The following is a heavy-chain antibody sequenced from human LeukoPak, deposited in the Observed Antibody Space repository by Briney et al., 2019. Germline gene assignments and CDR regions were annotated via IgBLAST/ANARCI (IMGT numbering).Heavy chain of an antibody. J-gene: IGHJ4*02. D-gene: IGHD3-16*02. V-gene: IGHV3-23*01. CDR1: GFTFSSYA. Sequence: GGSLRLSCAASGFTFSSYAMSWVRQAPGKGLEWVSAISGSGGSTYYADSVKGRFTISRDNSKNTLYLQMNSLRAADTAVYYCAKGSSMITFGGVIVIRSLAARDYWGQGTLVTVSS. CDR3: AKGSSMITFGGVIVIRSLAARDY. CDR2: ISGSGGST.